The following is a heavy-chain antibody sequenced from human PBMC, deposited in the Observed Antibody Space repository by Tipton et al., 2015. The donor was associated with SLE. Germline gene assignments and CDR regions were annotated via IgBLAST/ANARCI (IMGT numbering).Heavy chain of an antibody. CDR1: GGSISSYY. CDR3: ARSHPNDDGDY. Sequence: LRLSCTVSGGSISSYYWSWIRQPPGKGLEWIGYIYYSGSTYYNPSLKSRVSISVNTSENQFSLKLSSVTAADTAVYYCARSHPNDDGDYWGQGSLVTVSS. CDR2: IYYSGST. D-gene: IGHD1-1*01. V-gene: IGHV4-59*08. J-gene: IGHJ4*02.